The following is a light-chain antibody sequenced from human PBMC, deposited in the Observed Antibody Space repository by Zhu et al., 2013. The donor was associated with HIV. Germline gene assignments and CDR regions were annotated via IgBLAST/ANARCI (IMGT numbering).Light chain of an antibody. CDR3: QQYHSRPWT. CDR1: QTVVRW. Sequence: DIQMTQSPSTLSASVGDRVTITCRASQTVVRWLAWYQQKPGTAPNLLIYDVSNLQSGVPSRFTGSGSGTDFTLTITSLQPDDFATYYCQQYHSRPWTFGQGTKVE. V-gene: IGKV1-5*01. CDR2: DVS. J-gene: IGKJ1*01.